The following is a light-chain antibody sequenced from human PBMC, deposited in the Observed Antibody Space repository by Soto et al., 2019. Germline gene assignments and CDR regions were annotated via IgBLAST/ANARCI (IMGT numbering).Light chain of an antibody. CDR2: AAS. CDR1: QSISSN. CDR3: QQSYRTPRT. J-gene: IGKJ1*01. V-gene: IGKV1-39*01. Sequence: DIQITHSPSSLSASVVDGVTITCLASQSISSNLNWYQQKPGKAPKLLIYAASTLQSGVPARFSGSGSGTDFTLIISSLQPEDFAIYYCQQSYRTPRTFGPGTKVDIK.